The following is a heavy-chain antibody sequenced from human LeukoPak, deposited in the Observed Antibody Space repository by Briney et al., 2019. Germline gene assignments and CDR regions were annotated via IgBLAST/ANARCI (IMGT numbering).Heavy chain of an antibody. V-gene: IGHV3-11*01. J-gene: IGHJ4*02. Sequence: GGSLSLLCGVSGFPLCEQYMLWLRQARGKGVEWGSYMSSSGSTIYYADSVKGRFTISRDNAKNSLYLQMNSLRAEDTAVYYCARVGYCSSTSCYDYWGQGTLVTVSS. CDR2: MSSSGSTI. CDR1: GFPLCEQY. CDR3: ARVGYCSSTSCYDY. D-gene: IGHD2-2*01.